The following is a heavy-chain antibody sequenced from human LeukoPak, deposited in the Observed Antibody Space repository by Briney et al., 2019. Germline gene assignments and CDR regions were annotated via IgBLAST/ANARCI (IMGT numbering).Heavy chain of an antibody. CDR1: GFTFSSYS. J-gene: IGHJ5*02. CDR2: ISSSSSYI. V-gene: IGHV3-21*01. CDR3: ARGDLGYYDSSFDP. D-gene: IGHD3-22*01. Sequence: GGSLRLSCAAPGFTFSSYSMNWVRQAPGKGLEWVSSISSSSSYIYYADSVKGRFTISRDNAKNSLYLQMNSLRAEDTAVYYCARGDLGYYDSSFDPWGQGTLVTVSS.